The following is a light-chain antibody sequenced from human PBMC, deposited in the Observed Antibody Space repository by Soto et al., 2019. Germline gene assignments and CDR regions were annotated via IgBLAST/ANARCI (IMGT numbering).Light chain of an antibody. CDR2: GNS. V-gene: IGLV1-40*01. CDR1: SSNIGAGYD. J-gene: IGLJ3*02. CDR3: QSYDSSLSVWV. Sequence: QSVLTQPPSVSGAPGQRVTISCTGSSSNIGAGYDVHWYQQLPGTAPKLLIYGNSNRPSGVPDRFSGSKSGTSASLAITGVQAEDEAYYYCQSYDSSLSVWVFGGGTKVTVL.